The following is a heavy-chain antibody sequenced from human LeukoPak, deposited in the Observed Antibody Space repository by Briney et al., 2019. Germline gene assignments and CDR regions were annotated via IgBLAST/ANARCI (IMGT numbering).Heavy chain of an antibody. V-gene: IGHV3-11*01. Sequence: GGSLRLSCAASGFTFSDYYMSWIRQAPGKGLEWVSYISSSGSTIYYADSVKGRFTISRDDAKNSLYLQMNSLRAEDTAVYYCARDLRFPYYYGMDVWGQGTTVTVSS. CDR1: GFTFSDYY. CDR2: ISSSGSTI. J-gene: IGHJ6*02. D-gene: IGHD3-3*01. CDR3: ARDLRFPYYYGMDV.